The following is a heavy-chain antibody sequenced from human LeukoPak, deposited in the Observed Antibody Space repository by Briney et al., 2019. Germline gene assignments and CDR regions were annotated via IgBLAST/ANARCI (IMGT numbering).Heavy chain of an antibody. J-gene: IGHJ4*02. V-gene: IGHV3-48*01. D-gene: IGHD5-24*01. CDR3: ARGADGYKGRFDY. CDR2: ITADSSPM. Sequence: RPGGALRLSCAASGFTFSHYGMNWVRQAPGEGVEWVSYITADSSPMFYADSVKGRFTISRDNAKNSVSLQMNSLRAEDTAVYYCARGADGYKGRFDYWGQGTLVTVSS. CDR1: GFTFSHYG.